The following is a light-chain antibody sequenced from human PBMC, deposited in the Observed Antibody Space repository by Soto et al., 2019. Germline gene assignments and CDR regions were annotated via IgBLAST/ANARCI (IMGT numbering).Light chain of an antibody. CDR2: ATS. CDR3: QQTYTTPRT. J-gene: IGKJ1*01. V-gene: IGKV1-39*01. CDR1: QTVSTY. Sequence: DTQMTQSPSSLSASVGDRISITCRASQTVSTYLNWYQQKPGKAPTLLISATSTLQSGVPSRFSGSGSGTDFTLTITRLQPEDFATYYCQQTYTTPRTFGQGTKVAIK.